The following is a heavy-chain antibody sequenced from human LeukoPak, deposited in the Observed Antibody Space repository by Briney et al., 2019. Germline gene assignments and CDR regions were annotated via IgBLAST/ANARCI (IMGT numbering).Heavy chain of an antibody. Sequence: GGSLRLSCAASGFTVSNNYMSWVRQAPGKGLEWVSTMSGDATSTYYADSVKGRFTISRDNSKNTLYLQMNSLRAEDTAVYYCAKEREAYCSGGSCYGSDKLFPADYWGQGSLVTVSS. CDR1: GFTVSNNY. D-gene: IGHD2-15*01. J-gene: IGHJ4*02. CDR3: AKEREAYCSGGSCYGSDKLFPADY. V-gene: IGHV3-23*01. CDR2: MSGDATST.